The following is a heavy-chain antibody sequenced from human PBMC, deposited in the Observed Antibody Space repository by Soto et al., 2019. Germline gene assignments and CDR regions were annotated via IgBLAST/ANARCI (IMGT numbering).Heavy chain of an antibody. V-gene: IGHV1-3*05. D-gene: IGHD6-6*01. CDR1: GYTFTSYA. CDR2: INAGNGNT. J-gene: IGHJ2*01. CDR3: ARATSWWLVAL. Sequence: QVQLVQSGAEEKKPGASVKVSCKASGYTFTSYAMHWVRQAPGQRLEWMGWINAGNGNTKYAQKFQGRVTITRDTSASTAYMELSSLRSDDTAVYYCARATSWWLVALWGRGTLVTVSS.